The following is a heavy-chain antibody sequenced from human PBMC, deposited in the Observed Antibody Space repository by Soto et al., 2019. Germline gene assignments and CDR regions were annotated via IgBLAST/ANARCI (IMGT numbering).Heavy chain of an antibody. CDR2: IIPLFGTT. CDR1: GGTFSSYA. V-gene: IGHV1-69*01. J-gene: IGHJ4*02. D-gene: IGHD3-16*02. CDR3: ATNNWASYHFDY. Sequence: QVQLVQSGAEVKKPGSSVKVSCKAFGGTFSSYAISWVRQAPGQGLEWMGGIIPLFGTTNYAPKFQGRVAITADERARTAYMDLSSLKSEDTAVYYCATNNWASYHFDYWGQGTLVTVSS.